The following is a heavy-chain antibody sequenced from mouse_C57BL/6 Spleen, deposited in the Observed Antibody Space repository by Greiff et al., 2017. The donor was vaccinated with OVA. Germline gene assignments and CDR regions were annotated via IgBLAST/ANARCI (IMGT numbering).Heavy chain of an antibody. Sequence: VQLQQSGAELVKPGATVKLSCKASGYTFTSYWMQWVKQRPGQGLEWIGEIDPSDCYTNYNPKFKGKATLTVDTSSSTAYMQLSSLTSEDSAVYYCARSGGSGYDYFDYWGQGTTLTVSS. D-gene: IGHD2-3*01. CDR2: IDPSDCYT. V-gene: IGHV1-50*01. CDR3: ARSGGSGYDYFDY. J-gene: IGHJ2*01. CDR1: GYTFTSYW.